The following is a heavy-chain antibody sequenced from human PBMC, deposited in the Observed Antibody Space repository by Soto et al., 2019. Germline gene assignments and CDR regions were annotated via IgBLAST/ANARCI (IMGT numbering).Heavy chain of an antibody. CDR1: GYTFTSYG. CDR3: ARDPPRRYSYGQGLAY. D-gene: IGHD5-18*01. CDR2: ISTYNGNT. J-gene: IGHJ4*02. V-gene: IGHV1-18*04. Sequence: HVQLVQSGAEVKKPGASVKVSCKASGYTFTSYGISWVRQAPGQGLEWMGWISTYNGNTNYAQKLQGRVTMTTDTSTSTAYMEVSSLRSDDTAVYYCARDPPRRYSYGQGLAYWGQGTLVTVSS.